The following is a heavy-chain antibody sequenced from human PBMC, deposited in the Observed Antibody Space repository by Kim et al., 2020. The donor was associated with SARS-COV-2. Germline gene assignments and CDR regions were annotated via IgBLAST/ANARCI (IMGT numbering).Heavy chain of an antibody. V-gene: IGHV3-9*01. CDR3: AKDIGAGRGKAFDI. CDR2: ISWNSGSI. J-gene: IGHJ3*02. D-gene: IGHD6-13*01. Sequence: GGSLRLSCAASGFTFDDYAMHWVRQAPGKGLEWVSGISWNSGSIGYADSVKGRFTISRDNAKNSLYLQMNSLRAEDTALYYCAKDIGAGRGKAFDIWGQGTMVTVSS. CDR1: GFTFDDYA.